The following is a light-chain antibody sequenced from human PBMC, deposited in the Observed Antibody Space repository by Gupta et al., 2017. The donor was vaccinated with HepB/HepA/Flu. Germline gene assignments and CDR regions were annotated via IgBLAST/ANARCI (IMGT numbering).Light chain of an antibody. J-gene: IGKJ2*02. CDR1: QSRRHSNGYNY. Sequence: DIVMTQTPLSLPVTAGEPACISCRSSQSRRHSNGYNYLDWYMQKPSPSPQLLIYMASTRDAGVTDRFGGSGEGKDVALKNSRGEEEDVGVYYSRETRHKAPCTLGPGTKLEIK. CDR2: MAS. CDR3: RETRHKAPCT. V-gene: IGKV2-28*01.